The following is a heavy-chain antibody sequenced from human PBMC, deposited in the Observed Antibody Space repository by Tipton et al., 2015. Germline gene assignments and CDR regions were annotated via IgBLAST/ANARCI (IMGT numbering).Heavy chain of an antibody. CDR1: AYSISSDYY. Sequence: TLSLTCAVSAYSISSDYYWGWIRQPPGKGLEWIGSISHSGNTYYNPSLKRRVTISVDTSKTQFSLKMSSVTASDTAVYYCARARGRHGGLFDSWGQGILVTVSS. CDR3: ARARGRHGGLFDS. J-gene: IGHJ4*02. CDR2: ISHSGNT. D-gene: IGHD4-23*01. V-gene: IGHV4-38-2*01.